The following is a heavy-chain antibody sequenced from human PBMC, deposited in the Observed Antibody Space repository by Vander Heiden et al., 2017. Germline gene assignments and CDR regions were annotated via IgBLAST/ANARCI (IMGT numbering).Heavy chain of an antibody. CDR2: ISWDGGST. J-gene: IGHJ4*02. V-gene: IGHV3-43*01. CDR1: EFPFDDDT. CDR3: AKAGRWLQLPLPDY. Sequence: EVQLVESGGVVVQPGGSLRLSCAASEFPFDDDTMHWVRQAPGKGLEWVSLISWDGGSTYYADSVKGRFTISRDNSKNSLYLQMNSLRTEDTALYYCAKAGRWLQLPLPDYWGQGTLVTVSS. D-gene: IGHD5-12*01.